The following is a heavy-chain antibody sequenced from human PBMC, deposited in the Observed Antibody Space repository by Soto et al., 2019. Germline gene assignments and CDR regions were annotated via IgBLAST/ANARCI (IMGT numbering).Heavy chain of an antibody. CDR2: IYYSGST. Sequence: PSETLSLTCTVSGGSISSYYWSWIRQPPGKGLEWIGYIYYSGSTNYNPSLKSRVTISVDTSKNQFSLNLSSVTAADTAVYYCARDRVEYSSSDYSYYYYYYMDVWGKGTTVTV. J-gene: IGHJ6*03. CDR1: GGSISSYY. CDR3: ARDRVEYSSSDYSYYYYYYMDV. D-gene: IGHD6-6*01. V-gene: IGHV4-59*01.